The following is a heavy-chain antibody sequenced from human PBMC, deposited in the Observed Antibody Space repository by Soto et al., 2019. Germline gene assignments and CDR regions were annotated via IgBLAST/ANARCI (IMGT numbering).Heavy chain of an antibody. CDR2: IWYDGSIK. Sequence: GGSLRLSCAASGFTFSSYGMHWVRQAPGKGLEWVAVIWYDGSIKYYADSVKGRFTISRDNSKNTLYLQMNSLRAEDTAVYYCARDGSGSSSYYYGMDVWGQGTTVTVSS. J-gene: IGHJ6*02. V-gene: IGHV3-33*01. CDR3: ARDGSGSSSYYYGMDV. D-gene: IGHD1-26*01. CDR1: GFTFSSYG.